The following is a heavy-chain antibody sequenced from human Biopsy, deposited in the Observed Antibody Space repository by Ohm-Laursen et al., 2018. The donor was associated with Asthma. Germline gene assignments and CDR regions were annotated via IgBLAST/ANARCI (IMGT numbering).Heavy chain of an antibody. J-gene: IGHJ4*02. V-gene: IGHV4-31*11. Sequence: TLSLTWAVSYGSITSGGYYRTWIRQHTGKGLEWIGFIYYSGSTYYNPSLKSRVSISIDTSKNQFSLKLSSVTAADTAVYYCARAQDYYDSRGYYRSFDYWGQGTLVTVSS. CDR3: ARAQDYYDSRGYYRSFDY. CDR1: YGSITSGGYY. CDR2: IYYSGST. D-gene: IGHD3-22*01.